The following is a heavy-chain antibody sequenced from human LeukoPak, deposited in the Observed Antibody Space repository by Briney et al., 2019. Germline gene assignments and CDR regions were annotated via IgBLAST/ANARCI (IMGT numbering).Heavy chain of an antibody. Sequence: GGSLRLSCAASGFTFSSYAMSWVRQAPGKGLEWVSAISGSGGSTYYADSVKGRFTISRDNSKNTLYLQMNSLRAEDTAVYYCAKNQGDIVVVPAGDFDYWGQGTLVTVSS. CDR1: GFTFSSYA. J-gene: IGHJ4*02. D-gene: IGHD2-2*01. V-gene: IGHV3-23*01. CDR2: ISGSGGST. CDR3: AKNQGDIVVVPAGDFDY.